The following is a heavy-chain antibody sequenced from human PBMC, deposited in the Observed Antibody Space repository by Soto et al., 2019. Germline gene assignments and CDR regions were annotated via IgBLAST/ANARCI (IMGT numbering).Heavy chain of an antibody. Sequence: PSETLSLTCTVSGGSISSYYWSWIRQPPGKGLEWIGYIYYSGSTNYNPSLKSRVTISVDTSKNQFSLKLSSVTAADTAVYYCARTYGSGGSCYSDAFDIWGKGTMFTVSS. CDR2: IYYSGST. CDR3: ARTYGSGGSCYSDAFDI. CDR1: GGSISSYY. D-gene: IGHD2-15*01. J-gene: IGHJ3*02. V-gene: IGHV4-59*08.